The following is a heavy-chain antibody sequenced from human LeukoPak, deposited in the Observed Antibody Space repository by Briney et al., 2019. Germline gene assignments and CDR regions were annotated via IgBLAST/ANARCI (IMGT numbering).Heavy chain of an antibody. V-gene: IGHV1-2*02. J-gene: IGHJ5*02. Sequence: ASVKVSCKASGYTFTGYYMHWVRQAPGQGLEWMGWINPNSGGTNYAQKFQGRVTMTRDTSISTAYMELSRLRSDDTAVYYCARESAGYCSGGSCPNWFDPWGQGTLVTVSS. D-gene: IGHD2-15*01. CDR3: ARESAGYCSGGSCPNWFDP. CDR1: GYTFTGYY. CDR2: INPNSGGT.